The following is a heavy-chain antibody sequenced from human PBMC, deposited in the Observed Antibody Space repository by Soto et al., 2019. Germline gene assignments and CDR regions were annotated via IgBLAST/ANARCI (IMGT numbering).Heavy chain of an antibody. V-gene: IGHV3-11*06. Sequence: GGSLRLSCAGSGFTFGDSYMIWIRQAPGKGLEWLSYISPGSRYPAYADSVKGRLTISRDNAKRSLYLQMMSLTAEDTAIYYCVRGGGGGLFDPWGQGTMVTVSS. J-gene: IGHJ5*02. D-gene: IGHD2-15*01. CDR1: GFTFGDSY. CDR2: ISPGSRYP. CDR3: VRGGGGGLFDP.